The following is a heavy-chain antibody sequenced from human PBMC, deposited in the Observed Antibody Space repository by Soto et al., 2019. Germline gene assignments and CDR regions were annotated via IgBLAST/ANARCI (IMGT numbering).Heavy chain of an antibody. Sequence: QVQLVQSGAEVKKPGASVMLSCKASGYTFTSYYMHWVRQAPGQGLEWMGIINPDGGSTRYAQKFQGRVTMTRDTSTRTFHMELSSLRSEDTAMYDCAKAPRGGVIITTYSAHIDYWGQGTLVTVSS. V-gene: IGHV1-46*01. CDR3: AKAPRGGVIITTYSAHIDY. D-gene: IGHD3-3*01. CDR2: INPDGGST. J-gene: IGHJ4*02. CDR1: GYTFTSYY.